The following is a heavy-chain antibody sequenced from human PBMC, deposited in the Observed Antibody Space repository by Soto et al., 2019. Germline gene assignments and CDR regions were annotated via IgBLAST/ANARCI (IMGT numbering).Heavy chain of an antibody. CDR2: IYYSGST. CDR3: ARQEYSSSRPYWYFDL. J-gene: IGHJ2*01. D-gene: IGHD6-6*01. CDR1: GGSISSSSYY. Sequence: QLQLQESGPGLVKPSETLSLTCTVSGGSISSSSYYWGWIRQPPGKGLEWIGSIYYSGSTYYNPSLKRPVSISVHPSKNRCPLKLSSVTAADTAVYYCARQEYSSSRPYWYFDLWGRGTLVTVSS. V-gene: IGHV4-39*01.